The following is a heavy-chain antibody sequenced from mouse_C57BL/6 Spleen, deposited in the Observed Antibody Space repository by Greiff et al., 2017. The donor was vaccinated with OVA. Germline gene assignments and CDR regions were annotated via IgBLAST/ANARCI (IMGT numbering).Heavy chain of an antibody. V-gene: IGHV1-53*01. J-gene: IGHJ2*01. CDR2: INPSNGGT. CDR1: GYTFTSYW. CDR3: ARSGALYYFDD. Sequence: VKLQQPGTELVKPGASVKLSCKASGYTFTSYWMHWVKQRPGQGLEWIGNINPSNGGTNYNEKFKSKATLPVDKSSSTAYLQLSSLTSEDSSDYYCARSGALYYFDDWGQGTTLTVSS. D-gene: IGHD3-1*01.